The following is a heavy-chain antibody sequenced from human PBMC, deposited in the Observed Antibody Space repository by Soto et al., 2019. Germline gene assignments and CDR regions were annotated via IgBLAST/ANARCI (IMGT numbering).Heavy chain of an antibody. CDR2: IYYSGST. Sequence: PSETLSLTCTVSGGSISSYYWSWIRQPPGKGLEWIGYIYYSGSTNYNPSLKSRVTISVDTSKNQFSLKLSSVTAADTAVYYCARAPLLWFGENPYYFDYWGQGTLVTVSS. V-gene: IGHV4-59*01. CDR1: GGSISSYY. J-gene: IGHJ4*02. CDR3: ARAPLLWFGENPYYFDY. D-gene: IGHD3-10*01.